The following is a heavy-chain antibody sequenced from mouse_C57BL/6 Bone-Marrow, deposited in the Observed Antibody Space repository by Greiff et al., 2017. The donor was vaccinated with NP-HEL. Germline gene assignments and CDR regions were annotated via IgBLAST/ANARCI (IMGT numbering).Heavy chain of an antibody. J-gene: IGHJ2*01. D-gene: IGHD1-1*01. CDR3: ARNSFYYGSSYPYYFDD. CDR2: IYPGSGST. CDR1: GYTFTSYW. Sequence: VQLQQPGAELVKPGASVKMSCKASGYTFTSYWITWVKQRPGQGLEWIGDIYPGSGSTNYNEKFKSKATLTVDTSSSTAYMQLSILTSEDSAVYYCARNSFYYGSSYPYYFDDWGQGTTLTVSS. V-gene: IGHV1-55*01.